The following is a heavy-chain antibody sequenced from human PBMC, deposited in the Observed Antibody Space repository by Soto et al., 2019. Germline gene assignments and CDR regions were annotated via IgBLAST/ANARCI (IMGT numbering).Heavy chain of an antibody. Sequence: GGSLRLSCAASGFTFSSYSMNWVRQAPGKGLEWVSYISSSSSTIYYADSVKGRFTISRDNAKNSLYLQMNSLRAEDTAVYYCARDGDYCSGGSCRGIDAFDIWGQGTMVTVSS. D-gene: IGHD2-15*01. CDR2: ISSSSSTI. CDR1: GFTFSSYS. J-gene: IGHJ3*02. V-gene: IGHV3-48*01. CDR3: ARDGDYCSGGSCRGIDAFDI.